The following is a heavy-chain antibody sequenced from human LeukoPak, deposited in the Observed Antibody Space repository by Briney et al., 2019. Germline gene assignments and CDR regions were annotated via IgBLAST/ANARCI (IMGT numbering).Heavy chain of an antibody. Sequence: GGSLRLSCAASGFTFSSYAMHWVRQAPGKGLVWVAVISYDGSKKYYADSVKGRFTISRDNSKNTLYLQMNSLRAEDAAVYYCARSRIAAAYLDYWGQGTLVTVSS. V-gene: IGHV3-30*01. CDR2: ISYDGSKK. CDR1: GFTFSSYA. J-gene: IGHJ4*02. CDR3: ARSRIAAAYLDY. D-gene: IGHD6-13*01.